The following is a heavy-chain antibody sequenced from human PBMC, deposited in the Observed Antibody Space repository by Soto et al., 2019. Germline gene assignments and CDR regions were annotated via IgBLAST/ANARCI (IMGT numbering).Heavy chain of an antibody. CDR2: IYWDDVN. V-gene: IGHV2-5*02. CDR1: GFSLNSTAVG. CDR3: AYGIGWLSYC. J-gene: IGHJ4*02. Sequence: QITLKESGPSLLKPTQTLTLTCSFSGFSLNSTAVGVNWIRQPPGKALELLALIYWDDVNHYSPSLRSRLTITKVTSKNLLFLWLSNMDPVDTGTYVCAYGIGWLSYCWGQGALVTVSS. D-gene: IGHD3-9*01.